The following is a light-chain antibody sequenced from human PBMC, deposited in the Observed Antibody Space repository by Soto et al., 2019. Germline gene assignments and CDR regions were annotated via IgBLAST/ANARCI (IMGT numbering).Light chain of an antibody. CDR3: QQYKT. CDR2: GAS. CDR1: QSVSSN. J-gene: IGKJ1*01. Sequence: EIVMTQSPATLSVSPGERATLSCRASQSVSSNIAWYQQKPGQAPRLLIYGASTRATGIPARFSGSGSGTEFTLTISSLQSEDFAVYYCQQYKTFGQGTKVDIK. V-gene: IGKV3-15*01.